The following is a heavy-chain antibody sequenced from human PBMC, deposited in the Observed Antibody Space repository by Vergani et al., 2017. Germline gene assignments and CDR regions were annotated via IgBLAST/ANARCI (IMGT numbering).Heavy chain of an antibody. Sequence: EVQLLESGGGLVQPGGSLRLSCAASGFTFSSYAMSWVRQAPGKGLEWVSAISGSGSSTYYADSVKGRFTISRDNSKNTLYLQMNSLRAEDTAVYYCAKDRFPTRGRTTVTLDYWGQGTLVTVSS. V-gene: IGHV3-23*01. J-gene: IGHJ4*02. CDR3: AKDRFPTRGRTTVTLDY. CDR2: ISGSGSST. D-gene: IGHD4-11*01. CDR1: GFTFSSYA.